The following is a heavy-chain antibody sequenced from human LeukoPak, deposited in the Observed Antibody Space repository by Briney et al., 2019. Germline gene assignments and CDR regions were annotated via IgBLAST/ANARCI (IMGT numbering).Heavy chain of an antibody. CDR2: IHGNGART. CDR1: GFTFSHYV. V-gene: IGHV3-23*01. Sequence: GGSLRLSCAASGFTFSHYVMTWVRQAPGKGLEWVSAIHGNGARTYYADPVKGRVIISRDNYKNTLYLQMHSLRAEDTAVYFCAKDRVGSGSCLPGWGQGTLVTVSS. J-gene: IGHJ4*02. D-gene: IGHD2-15*01. CDR3: AKDRVGSGSCLPG.